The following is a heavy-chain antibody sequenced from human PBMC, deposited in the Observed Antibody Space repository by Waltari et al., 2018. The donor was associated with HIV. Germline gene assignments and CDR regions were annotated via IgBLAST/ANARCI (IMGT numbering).Heavy chain of an antibody. D-gene: IGHD2-15*01. CDR2: IYTSGTT. CDR3: ARKYCSGGSCYWYFDL. J-gene: IGHJ2*01. V-gene: IGHV4-61*02. Sequence: QVQLQESGPGLVKPSQTLSLTCTVSGGSISSGSYYWSWIRQPAGKGMEWIGHIYTSGTTNYTPTLKGRVTISVDTSKNQFSLKLNSVTAADTAVYYCARKYCSGGSCYWYFDLWGRGTLVTVSS. CDR1: GGSISSGSYY.